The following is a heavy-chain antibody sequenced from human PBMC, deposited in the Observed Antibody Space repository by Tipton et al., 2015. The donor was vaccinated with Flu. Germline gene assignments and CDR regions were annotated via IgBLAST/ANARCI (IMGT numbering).Heavy chain of an antibody. V-gene: IGHV4-61*09. J-gene: IGHJ4*02. D-gene: IGHD2-2*01. CDR2: IYTSGST. CDR3: ARDPSLGMPDYFDS. CDR1: GGSISSSSYY. Sequence: TLSLTFTVSGGSISSSSYYWTWIRQPAGKGLEWIGQIYTSGSTKYNPSLKSRVTVSVDPSMSQFSLRLTSVTAADTAVYYCARDPSLGMPDYFDSWGQGTLVTASS.